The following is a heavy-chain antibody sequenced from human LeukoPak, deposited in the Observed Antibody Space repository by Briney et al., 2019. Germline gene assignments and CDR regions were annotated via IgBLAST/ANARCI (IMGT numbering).Heavy chain of an antibody. CDR2: ISSSGSAI. CDR3: AREKLSFSDRSGYCDY. Sequence: GGSLGLFCGASGFTFSCYEMNGLRQAPGKGLEWVSFISSSGSAIHYADSVRGRFTISRDNAQNSLYLQMSRLRAEDTAVYYCAREKLSFSDRSGYCDYWGPRTLVTVSS. CDR1: GFTFSCYE. D-gene: IGHD3-22*01. V-gene: IGHV3-48*03. J-gene: IGHJ4*02.